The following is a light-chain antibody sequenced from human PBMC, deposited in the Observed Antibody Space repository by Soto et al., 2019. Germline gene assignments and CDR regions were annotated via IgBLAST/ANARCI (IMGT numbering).Light chain of an antibody. J-gene: IGLJ3*02. Sequence: QSVLTQSSSASASLGSSVKLTCTLSSGHSNYIIAWHQHQPGKAPRYLMNLEGNGGYKKGSGVPDRFSGSGSGADRYLTISNLQSEDEADYYCETWDSNTRVFGGGTQLTVL. CDR3: ETWDSNTRV. V-gene: IGLV4-60*03. CDR2: LEGNGGY. CDR1: SGHSNYI.